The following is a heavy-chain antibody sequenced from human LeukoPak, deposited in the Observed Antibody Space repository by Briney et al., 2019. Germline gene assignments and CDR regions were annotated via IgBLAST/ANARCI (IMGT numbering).Heavy chain of an antibody. CDR2: IYYSGST. V-gene: IGHV4-59*12. Sequence: PSETLSLTCTISGDSISDYSWSWVRQPTGRGLEWIGYIYYSGSTTYNPSLKSRITISLDTSKNQFSLKLNSVTAADTAIYYCAGDYTLRSYRFDYWGQGTLVTVSS. CDR1: GDSISDYS. CDR3: AGDYTLRSYRFDY. D-gene: IGHD3-10*01. J-gene: IGHJ4*02.